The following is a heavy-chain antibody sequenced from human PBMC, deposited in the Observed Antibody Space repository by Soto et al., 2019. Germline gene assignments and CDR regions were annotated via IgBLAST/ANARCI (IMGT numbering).Heavy chain of an antibody. CDR2: INPSGGST. J-gene: IGHJ5*02. CDR3: ARESKMAARPLWFDP. D-gene: IGHD6-6*01. Sequence: GASVKVSCKASGYTFTSYYMHWVRQAPGQGLEWMGIINPSGGSTSYAQKFQGRVTMTRDTSTSTVYMELSSLRSEDTAVYYRARESKMAARPLWFDPWGQGTLVTVSS. CDR1: GYTFTSYY. V-gene: IGHV1-46*03.